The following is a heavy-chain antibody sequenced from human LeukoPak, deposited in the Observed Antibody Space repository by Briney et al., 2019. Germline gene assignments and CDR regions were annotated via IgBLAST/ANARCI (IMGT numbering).Heavy chain of an antibody. CDR1: GFTFSSYW. J-gene: IGHJ4*02. CDR3: ARGYSSGWYVDY. V-gene: IGHV3-74*01. CDR2: IASDGSST. Sequence: PGGSLRLSCAASGFTFSSYWMNWVCQAPGKGLVWVSRIASDGSSTTYADSVKGRFSISRDNAKNTLYLQMNSLRAEDTAVYYCARGYSSGWYVDYWGQGTLVTVSS. D-gene: IGHD6-19*01.